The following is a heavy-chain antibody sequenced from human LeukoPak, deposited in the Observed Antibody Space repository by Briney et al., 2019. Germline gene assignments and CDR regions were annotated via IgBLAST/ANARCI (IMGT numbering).Heavy chain of an antibody. V-gene: IGHV4-59*08. CDR3: ARSDYDILTGYYYFDY. CDR2: IYYSGST. Sequence: SETLSLTCTVSGGSISSYCWSWIRQPPGKGLEWIGYIYYSGSTNYNPSLKSQVTISVDTSKNQFSLKLSSVTAADTAVYYCARSDYDILTGYYYFDYWGQGTLVTVSS. CDR1: GGSISSYC. D-gene: IGHD3-9*01. J-gene: IGHJ4*02.